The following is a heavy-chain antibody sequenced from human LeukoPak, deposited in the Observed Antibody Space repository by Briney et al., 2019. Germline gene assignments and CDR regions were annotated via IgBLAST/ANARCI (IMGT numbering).Heavy chain of an antibody. V-gene: IGHV1-69*05. CDR3: ARSKQWLVRDDAFDI. J-gene: IGHJ3*02. Sequence: GASVKVSCKASGGTFSSYAISWVRQAPGQGLEWMGGIIPIFGTANYAQKLQGRVTMTTDTSTSTAYMELRSLRSDDTAVYYCARSKQWLVRDDAFDIWGQGTMVTVSS. CDR1: GGTFSSYA. CDR2: IIPIFGTA. D-gene: IGHD6-19*01.